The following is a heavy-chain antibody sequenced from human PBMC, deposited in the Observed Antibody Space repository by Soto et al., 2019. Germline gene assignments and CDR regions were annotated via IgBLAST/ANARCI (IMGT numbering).Heavy chain of an antibody. D-gene: IGHD2-2*02. CDR1: GGAVNTRSYL. CDR3: GRIPTMLLAFDI. V-gene: IGHV4-61*01. J-gene: IGHJ3*02. Sequence: QVQLQKSGPRQLKPSETLSLTCTVSGGAVNTRSYLWSWIRQPPGETLEWIGSVDNSGNTKFNPSLQSRITMSLDTSKNLFSLRLSSVTAADTAMYYCGRIPTMLLAFDIWGQGTMVTVSS. CDR2: VDNSGNT.